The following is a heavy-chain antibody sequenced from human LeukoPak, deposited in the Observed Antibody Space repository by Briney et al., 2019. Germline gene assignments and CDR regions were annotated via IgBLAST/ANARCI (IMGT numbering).Heavy chain of an antibody. D-gene: IGHD5-24*01. Sequence: PGGSLRLSCAASEFTFNSYAMTWVPQAPGKGLEGVSSISAGSVIMYYADSVKGRFTVSRDNSKNTLYLQMNSLRDEDTAVYYCASDVAYKFDYWGQGTLVTFSS. CDR3: ASDVAYKFDY. V-gene: IGHV3-23*01. CDR1: EFTFNSYA. CDR2: ISAGSVIM. J-gene: IGHJ4*02.